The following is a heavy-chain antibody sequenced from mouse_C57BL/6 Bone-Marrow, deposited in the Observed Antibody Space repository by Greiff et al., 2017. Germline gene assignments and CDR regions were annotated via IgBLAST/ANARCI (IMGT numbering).Heavy chain of an antibody. CDR1: GIDFSSYW. D-gene: IGHD2-2*01. Sequence: SGGGLVQPGGSLKLSCAASGIDFSSYWMSWVRRAPGKGLDWIGEINPDSSTINYAPSLTDKFIISRENANNTLYLEMSKVRSEDTALYYCARRSLWLRREDYAMDYWGQGTSVTVSS. V-gene: IGHV4-1*01. CDR3: ARRSLWLRREDYAMDY. J-gene: IGHJ4*01. CDR2: INPDSSTI.